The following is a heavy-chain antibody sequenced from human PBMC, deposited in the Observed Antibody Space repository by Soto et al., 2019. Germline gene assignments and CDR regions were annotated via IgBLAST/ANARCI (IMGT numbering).Heavy chain of an antibody. CDR3: ARRWGTYFDF. Sequence: PSXTLSLTSTVSSAPVSSSTSTWVWIRQPPGKGLEWIGSIYYSGSTDYDPSLKSRVTISVDTSKNQFSLKLSSVTAADTAVYYCARRWGTYFDFWGQGTLVTVSS. CDR1: SAPVSSSTST. CDR2: IYYSGST. V-gene: IGHV4-39*07. J-gene: IGHJ4*02. D-gene: IGHD7-27*01.